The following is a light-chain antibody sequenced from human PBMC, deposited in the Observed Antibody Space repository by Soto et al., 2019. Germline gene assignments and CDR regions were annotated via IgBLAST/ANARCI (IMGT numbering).Light chain of an antibody. J-gene: IGLJ2*01. Sequence: QSALTQPASVSGSPGQSITISCTGTSSDVGGYNYVSWYQQYPGKAPKLMIYGVSNRPSGVSNRVSDSKSGHTASRTSSGLQAEDEADYYCSSYTSSSTVVFGGGTKLTVL. CDR1: SSDVGGYNY. CDR3: SSYTSSSTVV. CDR2: GVS. V-gene: IGLV2-14*01.